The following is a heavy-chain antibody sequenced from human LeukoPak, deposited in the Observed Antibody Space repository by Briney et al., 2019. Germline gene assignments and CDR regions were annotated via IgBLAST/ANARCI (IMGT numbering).Heavy chain of an antibody. J-gene: IGHJ4*02. CDR1: GFTFTDYS. Sequence: GGSLRLSCAASGFTFTDYSMNWVRQAPGKGLEWVSSMNSDGSHIYHAGSVEGRFTISRDNARNSLYLQMNGLRDEDTAVYYCARGSFGVFDYWGQGILVTVSS. CDR3: ARGSFGVFDY. V-gene: IGHV3-48*02. D-gene: IGHD3-10*01. CDR2: MNSDGSHI.